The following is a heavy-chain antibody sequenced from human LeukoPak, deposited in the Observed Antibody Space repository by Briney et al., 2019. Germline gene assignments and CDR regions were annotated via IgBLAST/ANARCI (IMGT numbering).Heavy chain of an antibody. V-gene: IGHV4-34*01. D-gene: IGHD2-2*01. CDR2: INHSGST. CDR3: ARGSRVVVPAAANRARYYFDY. Sequence: SETLSLTCAVDGGSFSGYYWSWIRQPPGKGLEWIGEINHSGSTNYNPSLKSRVTISVDTSKNQFSLKLSSVTAADTAVYYCARGSRVVVPAAANRARYYFDYWGQGTLVTVSS. CDR1: GGSFSGYY. J-gene: IGHJ4*02.